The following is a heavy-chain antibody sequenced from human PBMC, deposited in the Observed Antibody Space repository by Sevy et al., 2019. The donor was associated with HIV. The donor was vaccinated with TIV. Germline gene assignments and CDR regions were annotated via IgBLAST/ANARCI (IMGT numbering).Heavy chain of an antibody. Sequence: GGSLRLSCTGSGFTFADYAMSWFRQAPGMGLEWVGFIRSKDYGGATEYAASVKGRFTISRDDSKSIADLQMNSLKTEDTAVYYCTRGYYYDSSGDSDYWGQGTLVIVSS. V-gene: IGHV3-49*03. CDR3: TRGYYYDSSGDSDY. CDR1: GFTFADYA. CDR2: IRSKDYGGAT. D-gene: IGHD3-22*01. J-gene: IGHJ4*02.